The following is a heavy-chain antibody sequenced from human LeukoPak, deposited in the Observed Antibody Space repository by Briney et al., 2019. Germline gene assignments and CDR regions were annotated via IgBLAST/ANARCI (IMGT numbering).Heavy chain of an antibody. CDR1: GFTFSSYA. D-gene: IGHD3-22*01. CDR3: ASYDSWEYYFDY. V-gene: IGHV3-23*01. Sequence: GGSLRLSCAASGFTFSSYAMTWVRQAPGKGLEWVSSISDSGGRTYYADSVKGRFTISRDNAKNSLYLQMNSLRAEDTAVYYCASYDSWEYYFDYWGQGTLVTVSS. CDR2: ISDSGGRT. J-gene: IGHJ4*02.